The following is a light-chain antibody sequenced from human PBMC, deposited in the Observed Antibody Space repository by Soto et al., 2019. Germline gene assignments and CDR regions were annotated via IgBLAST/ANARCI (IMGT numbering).Light chain of an antibody. CDR1: SSDIGTYNI. V-gene: IGLV2-14*01. J-gene: IGLJ1*01. CDR3: SSYTTANSYV. CDR2: EVD. Sequence: QSALTQPASXXXSXXXXXXISCSGSSSDIGTYNIVSWYQHLPGKAPQLIIFEVDNRPSGVSDRFSASKSGNTASLTISGLQAEDEAEYYCSSYTTANSYVFGTGTKVTVL.